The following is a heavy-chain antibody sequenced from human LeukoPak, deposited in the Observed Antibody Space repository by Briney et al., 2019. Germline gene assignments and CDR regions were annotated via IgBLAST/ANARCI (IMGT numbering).Heavy chain of an antibody. V-gene: IGHV4-34*01. CDR3: AGLRFLEWFAFRYVGWFDP. CDR1: GGSFSGYY. D-gene: IGHD3-3*01. J-gene: IGHJ5*02. CDR2: INHSGST. Sequence: SETLSLTCAVYGGSFSGYYWSWIRQPPGKGLEWLGEINHSGSTNYNPSLKSRVTISVDTSKNQFSLKLSSVTAADTAVYYCAGLRFLEWFAFRYVGWFDPWGQGTLVTVSS.